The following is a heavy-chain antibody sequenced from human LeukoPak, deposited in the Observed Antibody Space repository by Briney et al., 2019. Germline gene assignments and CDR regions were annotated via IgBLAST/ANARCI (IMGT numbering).Heavy chain of an antibody. Sequence: AGGSLRLSCAASGFTFSNYGMHWVRQAPGKGLEWVALISYDGSEKYYADSVKGRFTISRDKSKNTLFLQMSSLRAEDTAVYYCVKDLPSGGGVDYWGQGTLVTVSS. J-gene: IGHJ4*02. CDR3: VKDLPSGGGVDY. V-gene: IGHV3-30*02. D-gene: IGHD3-10*01. CDR1: GFTFSNYG. CDR2: ISYDGSEK.